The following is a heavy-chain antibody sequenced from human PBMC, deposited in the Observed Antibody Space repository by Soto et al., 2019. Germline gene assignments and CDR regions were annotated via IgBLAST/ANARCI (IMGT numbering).Heavy chain of an antibody. Sequence: QVQLVQSGAEVKRPGSSVKVSCKASGGTFGNHAITWVRQAPGQGLEWMGGIIPVFDTATYARKFQGRVTFTADESTNTAYMELRRLRSENTALYYCARTIVGGTRLFYYYGMDVWGQGTTVTVSS. J-gene: IGHJ6*02. CDR3: ARTIVGGTRLFYYYGMDV. CDR1: GGTFGNHA. V-gene: IGHV1-69*01. CDR2: IIPVFDTA. D-gene: IGHD1-26*01.